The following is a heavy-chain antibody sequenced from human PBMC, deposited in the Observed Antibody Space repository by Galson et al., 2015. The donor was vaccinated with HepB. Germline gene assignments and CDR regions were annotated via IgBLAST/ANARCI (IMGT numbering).Heavy chain of an antibody. Sequence: SVKVSCKASGYTFTGYYMHWVRQAPGQGLEWMGWINPNSGGTNYAQKFQGRVTMTRDTSISTAYMELSRLRSDDTAVYYCASSYHYDSSSYYYYYWGRGTLVTVSS. V-gene: IGHV1-2*02. CDR2: INPNSGGT. CDR3: ASSYHYDSSSYYYYY. J-gene: IGHJ4*02. D-gene: IGHD3-22*01. CDR1: GYTFTGYY.